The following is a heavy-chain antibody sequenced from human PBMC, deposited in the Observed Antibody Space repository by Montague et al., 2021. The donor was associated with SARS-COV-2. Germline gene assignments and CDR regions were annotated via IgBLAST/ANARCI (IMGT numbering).Heavy chain of an antibody. V-gene: IGHV3-23*03. Sequence: SLRLSCAASGFTFNSYAMSWVRQAPGKGLEWVSIIYSGGSSTYYADSVKGRFTIPRDNSKNTLYLQMNSMIAEDTAVYYCAKTHRYYNRNFDYWGQGTLVTVSS. J-gene: IGHJ4*02. CDR1: GFTFNSYA. CDR2: IYSGGSST. CDR3: AKTHRYYNRNFDY. D-gene: IGHD3-22*01.